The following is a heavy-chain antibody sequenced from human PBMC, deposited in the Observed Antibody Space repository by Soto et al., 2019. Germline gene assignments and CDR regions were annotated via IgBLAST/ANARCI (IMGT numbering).Heavy chain of an antibody. CDR2: ISYDGSIK. D-gene: IGHD6-19*01. V-gene: IGHV3-30-3*01. CDR1: GFSFNTYA. Sequence: QVQLVASGGGVVQPGRSLRLSCAASGFSFNTYAMNWVRQAPGKGLEWLALISYDGSIKYSADSVRGRFTLSRENSQNMLFLQMDSLRADDTAVYYCARDRSGGTGGMDVWGQGTTVTVSS. CDR3: ARDRSGGTGGMDV. J-gene: IGHJ6*02.